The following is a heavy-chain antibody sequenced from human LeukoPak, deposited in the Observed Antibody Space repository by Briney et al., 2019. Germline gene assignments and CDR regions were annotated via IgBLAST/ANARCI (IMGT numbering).Heavy chain of an antibody. CDR1: GGSISSYS. Sequence: SETLSLTCTVSGGSISSYSWSWIRQPPGEGLEWIGYIYYSGCTNYNPSLRSRVTISVDTSKNQFSLKLSSVTTADTAIYYCARHVYSSSPFDYWVQGTLVTVSS. CDR2: IYYSGCT. J-gene: IGHJ4*02. CDR3: ARHVYSSSPFDY. D-gene: IGHD6-13*01. V-gene: IGHV4-59*08.